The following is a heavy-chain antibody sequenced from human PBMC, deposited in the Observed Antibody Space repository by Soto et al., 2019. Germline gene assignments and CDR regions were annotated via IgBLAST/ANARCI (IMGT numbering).Heavy chain of an antibody. CDR3: AKPPDYSWSDS. CDR1: GFTFSSYT. J-gene: IGHJ5*01. D-gene: IGHD1-20*01. V-gene: IGHV3-23*01. CDR2: VSGSGGST. Sequence: EVQLLESGGGLVQPGGSLRLSCAASGFTFSSYTMSWVRQAPGKGLEWISAVSGSGGSTYYADSVKGRITISRDNSKDTLYLQMNNLRAEDTAVYYCAKPPDYSWSDSWGQGTLVPVSS.